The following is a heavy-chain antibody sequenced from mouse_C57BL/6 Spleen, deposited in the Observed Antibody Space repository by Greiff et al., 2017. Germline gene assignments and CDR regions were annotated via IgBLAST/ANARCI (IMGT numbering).Heavy chain of an antibody. CDR2: IYPGDGDT. CDR3: AGDYDYYAMDY. Sequence: VQGVESGPELVKPGASVKISCKASGYAFSSSWMNWVKQRPGKGLEWIGRIYPGDGDTNYNGKFKGKATLTADKSSSTAYMQRSSLTSEDSAVYFCAGDYDYYAMDYWGQGTSVTVSS. CDR1: GYAFSSSW. D-gene: IGHD2-4*01. V-gene: IGHV1-82*01. J-gene: IGHJ4*01.